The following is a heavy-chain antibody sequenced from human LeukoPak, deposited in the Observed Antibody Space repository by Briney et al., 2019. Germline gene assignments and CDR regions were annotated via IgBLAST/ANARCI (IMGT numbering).Heavy chain of an antibody. V-gene: IGHV4-39*01. Sequence: SETLSLTCTVSGGSISSSSYYWGWIRQPPGKGLEWIGSIYYSGSTYYNPSLESRVTISVDTSKNQFSLKLSSVTAADTAVYYCASRDGYSLDYWGQGTLVTVSS. CDR2: IYYSGST. CDR3: ASRDGYSLDY. CDR1: GGSISSSSYY. J-gene: IGHJ4*02. D-gene: IGHD5-24*01.